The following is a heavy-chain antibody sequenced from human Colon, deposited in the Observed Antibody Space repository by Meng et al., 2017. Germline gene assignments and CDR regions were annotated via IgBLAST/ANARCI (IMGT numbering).Heavy chain of an antibody. Sequence: QLQLQESGPGLGRPSEALSLTCSVSGGSISTSGYYWGWIRQPPGKGLEWIGSIGHSGFTYYTPSLKSRVTVSIDTSRNQFSLWLTSVTAADTAVYYCVRSSAWVRTGFDPWGQGTLVTVSS. CDR2: IGHSGFT. CDR1: GGSISTSGYY. D-gene: IGHD6-19*01. CDR3: VRSSAWVRTGFDP. J-gene: IGHJ5*02. V-gene: IGHV4-39*01.